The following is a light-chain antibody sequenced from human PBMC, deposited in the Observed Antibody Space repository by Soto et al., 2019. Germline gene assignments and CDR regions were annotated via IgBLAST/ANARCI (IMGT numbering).Light chain of an antibody. V-gene: IGLV2-8*01. CDR3: SSYAGSNNFEV. Sequence: QSVLTHPPSASGSPGQSVTISCTGTSSDVGGYNYVSWYQQHPGKAPKLMIYEVSKRPSGVPDRFSGSKSGNTASLTVSGLQAEDEADYYCSSYAGSNNFEVFGTGTKVTVL. CDR2: EVS. J-gene: IGLJ1*01. CDR1: SSDVGGYNY.